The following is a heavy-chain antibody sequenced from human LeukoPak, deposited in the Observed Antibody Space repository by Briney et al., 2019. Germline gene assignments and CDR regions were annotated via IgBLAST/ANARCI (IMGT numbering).Heavy chain of an antibody. CDR1: GFTFSNAW. J-gene: IGHJ4*02. V-gene: IGHV4-4*02. D-gene: IGHD3-9*01. Sequence: GSLRLSCAASGFTFSNAWMSWVRQPPGKGLEWIGEIYHSGNTNYNPSLKSRVTISVDWSKNHFSLKLSSVAAADTAVYYCAREGDYDILTGYYFIDSWGQGTLVTVSS. CDR2: IYHSGNT. CDR3: AREGDYDILTGYYFIDS.